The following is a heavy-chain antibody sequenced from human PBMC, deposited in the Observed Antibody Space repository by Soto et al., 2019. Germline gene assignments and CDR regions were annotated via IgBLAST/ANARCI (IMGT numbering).Heavy chain of an antibody. V-gene: IGHV1-2*04. J-gene: IGHJ6*02. Sequence: ASVKVSCKASGYTFTGYYMHWVRQAPGQGLEWMGWINPNSGGTNYAQKFQGWVTMTRDTSISTAYMELSRLRSDDTAVYYCARDGSLRLGELSLSDYYYYGMDVWGQGTTVTVSS. D-gene: IGHD3-16*02. CDR2: INPNSGGT. CDR1: GYTFTGYY. CDR3: ARDGSLRLGELSLSDYYYYGMDV.